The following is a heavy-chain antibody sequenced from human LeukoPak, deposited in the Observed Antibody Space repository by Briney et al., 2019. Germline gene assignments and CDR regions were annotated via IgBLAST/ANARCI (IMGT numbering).Heavy chain of an antibody. CDR1: GGSFSGYY. CDR3: ARQYCSSTSCYTPFDY. Sequence: PSETLSLTCAVYGGSFSGYYWSWIRQPPGKGLEWIGEINHSGSTNYNPSLKSRVTISVDTSKNQFSLKLSSVTAADTAVYYCARQYCSSTSCYTPFDYWGQGTLVTVSS. V-gene: IGHV4-34*01. D-gene: IGHD2-2*02. J-gene: IGHJ4*02. CDR2: INHSGST.